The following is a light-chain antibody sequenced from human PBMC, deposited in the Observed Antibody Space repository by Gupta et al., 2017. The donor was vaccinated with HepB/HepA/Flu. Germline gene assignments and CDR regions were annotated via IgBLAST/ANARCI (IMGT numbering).Light chain of an antibody. CDR1: NIETKS. V-gene: IGLV3-21*03. CDR2: DDR. CDR3: QVWDSDSDHVV. Sequence: SYVLTQPPSVSVAPVKTATIPCAGDNIETKSVHWYQQRPGQAPVVAVYDDRDRPSGIPERFSGKNSGNTATLTISGVEAGDEADYFCQVWDSDSDHVVFGGGTRVTVL. J-gene: IGLJ2*01.